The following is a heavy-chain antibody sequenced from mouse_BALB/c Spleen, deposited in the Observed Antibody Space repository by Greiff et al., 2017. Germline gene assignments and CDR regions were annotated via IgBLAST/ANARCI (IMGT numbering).Heavy chain of an antibody. CDR2: ISSGGST. CDR3: ARGTYYGNYGFAY. D-gene: IGHD2-10*01. J-gene: IGHJ3*01. Sequence: EVHLVESGGGLVKPGGSLKLSCAASGFTFSSYAMSWVRQTPEKRLEWVASISSGGSTYYPDSVKGRFTISRDNARNILYLQMSSLRSEDTAMYYCARGTYYGNYGFAYWGQGTLVTVSA. V-gene: IGHV5-6-5*01. CDR1: GFTFSSYA.